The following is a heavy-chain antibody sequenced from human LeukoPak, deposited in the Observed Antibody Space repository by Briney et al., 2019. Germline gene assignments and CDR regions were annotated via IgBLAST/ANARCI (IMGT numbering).Heavy chain of an antibody. CDR3: AKDAAPAEYFQH. CDR1: GFTFDDYA. Sequence: GGSLRLSCAASGFTFDDYAMHWVRQAPGKGLEWVSGISWNSDSTAYADSVKGRFTISRDNAKKFLYLQMNSLRAEDTALYYCAKDAAPAEYFQHWGQGTLVTVSS. V-gene: IGHV3-9*01. CDR2: ISWNSDST. J-gene: IGHJ1*01.